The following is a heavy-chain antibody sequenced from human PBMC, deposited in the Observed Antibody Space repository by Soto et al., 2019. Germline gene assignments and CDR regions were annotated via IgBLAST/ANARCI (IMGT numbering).Heavy chain of an antibody. CDR3: ARGLVDTAMVRDTKCAFDY. J-gene: IGHJ4*02. Sequence: SETLSLSCTVSGCSISSYSWSWIRQPPGKGLEWIGYIYYSGSTNYNPSLKSRVTISVDTSKNQFSLKLSSVTAADTAVYYCARGLVDTAMVRDTKCAFDYWSQGTLVTVSS. CDR2: IYYSGST. CDR1: GCSISSYS. V-gene: IGHV4-59*01. D-gene: IGHD5-18*01.